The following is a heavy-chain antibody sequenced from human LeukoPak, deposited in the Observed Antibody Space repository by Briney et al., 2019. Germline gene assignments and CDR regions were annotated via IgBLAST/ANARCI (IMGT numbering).Heavy chain of an antibody. CDR1: GFTFNSYW. V-gene: IGHV3-7*01. Sequence: GGSLRLSCAASGFTFNSYWMSWVRQAPGKGLEWVANIKQDGSEKYYVDSVKGRFTISRDNAKNSLYLQMNSLRAEDTAVYYCAREKEGYCSRTSCYLDYYYYYMDVWGKGTTVTISS. CDR2: IKQDGSEK. J-gene: IGHJ6*03. D-gene: IGHD2-2*01. CDR3: AREKEGYCSRTSCYLDYYYYYMDV.